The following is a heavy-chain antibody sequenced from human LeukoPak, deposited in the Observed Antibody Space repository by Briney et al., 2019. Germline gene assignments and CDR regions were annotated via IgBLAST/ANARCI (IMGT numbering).Heavy chain of an antibody. CDR3: ARGIRSWAGY. CDR1: GFTFSSYE. Sequence: PGGSLRLSCAASGFTFSSYEMNWVRQAPGKGLEWVSYISSSGSTIYYADSVKGRFTISRDSAKNSLYLQMNSLRAEDTAVYYCARGIRSWAGYWGQGTLVTVSS. D-gene: IGHD1-26*01. V-gene: IGHV3-48*03. CDR2: ISSSGSTI. J-gene: IGHJ4*02.